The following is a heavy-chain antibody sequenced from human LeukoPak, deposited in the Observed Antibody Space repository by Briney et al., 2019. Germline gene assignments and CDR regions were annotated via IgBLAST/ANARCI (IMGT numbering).Heavy chain of an antibody. CDR3: AKDDAWLRFGE. V-gene: IGHV3-53*01. D-gene: IGHD3-10*01. CDR1: GFTVSSNY. Sequence: GGSLRLSCAASGFTVSSNYMSWVRQAPGKGLEWVSVIYSGGSTYYADSVKGRFTISRDNSKNTLYLEVISLTAEDTAVYYCAKDDAWLRFGEWSQGTLVTVSS. J-gene: IGHJ4*02. CDR2: IYSGGST.